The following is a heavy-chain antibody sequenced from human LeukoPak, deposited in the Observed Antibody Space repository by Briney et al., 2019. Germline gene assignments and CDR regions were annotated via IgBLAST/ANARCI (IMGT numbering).Heavy chain of an antibody. CDR3: ARGSSGPHNWFDP. J-gene: IGHJ5*02. V-gene: IGHV7-4-1*02. D-gene: IGHD6-6*01. CDR1: GYTFISYA. CDR2: IYTNTGNP. Sequence: ASVKVSCKASGYTFISYAMNWVRQAPAQGLEWMGWIYTNTGNPTYAQGFTGRFVFSLDTSVSTAYLQISSLKAEDTAVYYCARGSSGPHNWFDPWGQGTLVTVSS.